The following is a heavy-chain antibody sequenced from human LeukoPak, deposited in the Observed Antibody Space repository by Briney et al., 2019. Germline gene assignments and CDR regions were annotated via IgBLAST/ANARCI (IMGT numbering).Heavy chain of an antibody. CDR1: GGSISSYY. CDR3: ARVQRAADAFDI. J-gene: IGHJ3*02. V-gene: IGHV4-59*01. Sequence: SETLSLTCTVSGGSISSYYWSWIRQPPGKGLEWIGYIYYSGSTNYNPSLKSRVTISVDTSKNQFSLKLSSVTAADTAVYYCARVQRAADAFDIWGQGTMVTVYS. CDR2: IYYSGST. D-gene: IGHD6-25*01.